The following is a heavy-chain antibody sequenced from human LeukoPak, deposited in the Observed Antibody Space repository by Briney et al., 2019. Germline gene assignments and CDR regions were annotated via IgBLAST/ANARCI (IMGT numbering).Heavy chain of an antibody. Sequence: SETLSLTCTVSGGSVSSSNFYWSWIRQPPGKGLEWIGYIFYTGTTNYNPSLKSQVTMSVDTSKSQFSLKLSSVTAADTAVYYCTRLYCISGNCSAPPHWFDPWGQGTLVIVSS. V-gene: IGHV4-61*01. CDR3: TRLYCISGNCSAPPHWFDP. CDR2: IFYTGTT. D-gene: IGHD2-2*01. CDR1: GGSVSSSNFY. J-gene: IGHJ5*02.